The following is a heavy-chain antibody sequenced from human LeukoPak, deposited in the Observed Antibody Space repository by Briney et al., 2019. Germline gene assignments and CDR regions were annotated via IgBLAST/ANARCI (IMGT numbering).Heavy chain of an antibody. CDR2: ISSSSSTI. D-gene: IGHD3-22*01. Sequence: GGSLRLSCAASGFTFSSYAMHWVRQAPGKGLEWISYISSSSSTIDFADSVKGRFTISRDNARNSVYLQMNSLRAEDTAVYYFARVHTSSYAADLWGQGTLVTVSS. J-gene: IGHJ5*02. CDR1: GFTFSSYA. CDR3: ARVHTSSYAADL. V-gene: IGHV3-48*04.